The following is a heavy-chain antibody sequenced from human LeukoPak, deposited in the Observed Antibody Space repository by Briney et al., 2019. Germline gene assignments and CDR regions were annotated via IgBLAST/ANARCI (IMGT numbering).Heavy chain of an antibody. V-gene: IGHV1-8*02. J-gene: IGHJ6*02. D-gene: IGHD4-11*01. CDR1: GYTFTSYY. CDR2: MNPNSGNT. CDR3: ARGGDYSNYELLYYYYYGMDV. Sequence: GASVKVSCKASGYTFTSYYMHWVRQAPGQGLEWMGWMNPNSGNTGYAQKFQGRVTMTRNTSISTAYMELSSLRSEDTAVYYCARGGDYSNYELLYYYYYGMDVWGQGTTVTVSS.